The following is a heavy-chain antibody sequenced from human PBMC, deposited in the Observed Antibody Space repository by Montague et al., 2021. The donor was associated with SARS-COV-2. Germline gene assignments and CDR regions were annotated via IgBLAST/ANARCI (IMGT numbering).Heavy chain of an antibody. V-gene: IGHV4-39*01. D-gene: IGHD6-13*01. J-gene: IGHJ6*02. CDR1: GGSISRSTSS. Sequence: SVPLSLPCTVSGGSISRSTSSWAWIRQPPGKGLEWIGSISYTGSTYYNPSLKSRVTISVDTSRNQFSLRLSSVTAADTSAYYCARLPLVSSWSRAAGYYYYGMDVWGQGTTVTVSS. CDR2: ISYTGST. CDR3: ARLPLVSSWSRAAGYYYYGMDV.